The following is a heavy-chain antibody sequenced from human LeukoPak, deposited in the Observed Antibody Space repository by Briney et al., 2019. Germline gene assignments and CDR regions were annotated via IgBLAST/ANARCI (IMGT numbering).Heavy chain of an antibody. CDR1: GFTFRSHE. Sequence: QPGGSLRLSCAVSGFTFRSHEMNWVRQAPGKGLEWISYISTSGSIIYYADSVKGRFTISRDNARNSLFLQMGSLKVEDTAVYYCARASYNSDWYFDQWGQGTLVTVSS. D-gene: IGHD6-19*01. CDR2: ISTSGSII. J-gene: IGHJ4*02. CDR3: ARASYNSDWYFDQ. V-gene: IGHV3-48*03.